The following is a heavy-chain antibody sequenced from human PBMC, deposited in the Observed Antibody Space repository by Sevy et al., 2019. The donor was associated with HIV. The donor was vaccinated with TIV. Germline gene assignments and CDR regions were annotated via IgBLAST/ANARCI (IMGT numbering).Heavy chain of an antibody. D-gene: IGHD1-26*01. CDR3: ARDSWRSGSYYGFDS. J-gene: IGHJ4*02. CDR2: INPDGSST. CDR1: GFTFSSYW. V-gene: IGHV3-74*01. Sequence: LAGGSLRLSCAASGFTFSSYWMHWVRQVPGKGLVWVSRINPDGSSTSYADSVKGRFTISRDNAKNTLYLQMNSLRAEDTAVYYCARDSWRSGSYYGFDSWGQGALVTVSS.